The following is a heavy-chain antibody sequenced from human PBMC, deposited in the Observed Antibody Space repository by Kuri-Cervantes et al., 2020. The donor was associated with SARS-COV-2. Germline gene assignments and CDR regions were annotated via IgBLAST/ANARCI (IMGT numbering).Heavy chain of an antibody. CDR1: GGSISSYY. D-gene: IGHD2-2*01. V-gene: IGHV4-59*01. CDR2: IYYSGST. CDR3: ARVGCSSTSCYSYYYYGMDV. Sequence: GSLRLSCTVSGGSISSYYWSWIRQPPGKGLEWIGYIYYSGSTNYNPSLKSRVTISVDTSKNQFSLKLSSMTAADTAVYYCARVGCSSTSCYSYYYYGMDVWGQGTTVTVSS. J-gene: IGHJ6*02.